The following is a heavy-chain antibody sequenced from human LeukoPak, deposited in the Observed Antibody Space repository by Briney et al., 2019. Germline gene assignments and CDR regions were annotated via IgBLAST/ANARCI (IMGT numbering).Heavy chain of an antibody. CDR1: GYTFSTYG. CDR3: AKDRRGSRNSLDV. D-gene: IGHD3-16*01. CDR2: ILPYSGNT. Sequence: ASVTLSCKSSGYTFSTYGISWLRQAPGQGLECMGWILPYSGNTNYAQKLQGRVSVTTDTSTTTAYMELRSLTSDDTAVYYCAKDRRGSRNSLDVWGQGTTITVSS. V-gene: IGHV1-18*01. J-gene: IGHJ6*02.